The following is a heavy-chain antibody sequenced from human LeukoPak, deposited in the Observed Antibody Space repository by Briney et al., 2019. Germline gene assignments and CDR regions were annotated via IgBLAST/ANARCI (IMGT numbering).Heavy chain of an antibody. CDR2: MNPNSGNT. D-gene: IGHD3-10*01. Sequence: ASVKVSCKASGYTFTSYDINWVRQATGQGLEWMGWMNPNSGNTGYAQKFQGRVTMTRNTSISTAYMELSSLRSEDTAVYYCARASGSGSYYKEWFDPWGQGTLVTVSS. CDR1: GYTFTSYD. V-gene: IGHV1-8*01. CDR3: ARASGSGSYYKEWFDP. J-gene: IGHJ5*02.